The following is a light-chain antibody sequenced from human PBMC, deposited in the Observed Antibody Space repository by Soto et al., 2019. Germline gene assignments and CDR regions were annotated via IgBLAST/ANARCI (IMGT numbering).Light chain of an antibody. CDR1: RSNIGRNY. CDR2: DNN. CDR3: GTWDSSLSSGPYV. J-gene: IGLJ1*01. V-gene: IGLV1-51*01. Sequence: QSVLTQPPSVSAAPGQTVTISCSGSRSNIGRNYVSWYQQLPGTAPRLLIYDNNKRPSGIPDRFSGSKSGTSATLDISGLQTGDEAVYYCGTWDSSLSSGPYVFGPGTKVTVL.